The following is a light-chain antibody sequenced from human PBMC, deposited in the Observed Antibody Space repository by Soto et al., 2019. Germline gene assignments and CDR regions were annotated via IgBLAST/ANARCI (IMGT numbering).Light chain of an antibody. J-gene: IGLJ1*01. CDR2: DVS. CDR3: SSYTTSNTRQIV. V-gene: IGLV2-14*01. Sequence: QSALTQPASVSGSPGQSITISCTGTSSDVGGYNYVYWYQQHPGKAPKFMIYDVSNRPSGVSNRFSGSKSDNTASLTISGLQAEDEADYYCSSYTTSNTRQIVFGTGTKLTVL. CDR1: SSDVGGYNY.